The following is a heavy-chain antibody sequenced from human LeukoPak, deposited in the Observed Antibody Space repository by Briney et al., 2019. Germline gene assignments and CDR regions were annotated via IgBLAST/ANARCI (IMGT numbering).Heavy chain of an antibody. Sequence: GGSLRLSCTGSGFIFSTYWMHWVRRAPGKGLVWVSRIKTDGSTKYYADSVKGRFAVSRDNAKNTLYLQMNSLRAEDTAVYYCARDIIVVDSAFDIWGQGTMVTVSS. J-gene: IGHJ3*02. CDR1: GFIFSTYW. V-gene: IGHV3-74*01. D-gene: IGHD2-15*01. CDR3: ARDIIVVDSAFDI. CDR2: IKTDGSTK.